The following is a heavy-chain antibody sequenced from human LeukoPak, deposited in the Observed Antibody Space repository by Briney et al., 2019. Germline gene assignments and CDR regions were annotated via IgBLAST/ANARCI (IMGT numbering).Heavy chain of an antibody. V-gene: IGHV3-20*04. CDR3: ARDVAAAGTGYFDY. CDR2: INWNGGST. Sequence: GGSLRLSCAASGFTFGDYGMSWVRQAPGKGLEWVSGINWNGGSTGYADSVKGRFTISRDNAKNSLYLQMNSLRAEDTALYYCARDVAAAGTGYFDYWGQGTLVTVSS. D-gene: IGHD6-13*01. CDR1: GFTFGDYG. J-gene: IGHJ4*02.